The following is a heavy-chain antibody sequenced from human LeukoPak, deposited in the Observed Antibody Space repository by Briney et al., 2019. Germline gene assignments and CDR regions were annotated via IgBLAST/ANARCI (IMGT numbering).Heavy chain of an antibody. J-gene: IGHJ5*02. CDR1: GYTFTSYG. CDR3: ARVGPYGSGSYYDGENWFDP. V-gene: IGHV1-18*04. Sequence: ASVKISCKASGYTFTSYGISWVRHAPGQGLEWMGWIIAYNGNTNYAQKLQGRVTMTIDTSTSTAYMELRSLRSDDTAVYYCARVGPYGSGSYYDGENWFDPWGQGTLVTVSS. D-gene: IGHD3-10*01. CDR2: IIAYNGNT.